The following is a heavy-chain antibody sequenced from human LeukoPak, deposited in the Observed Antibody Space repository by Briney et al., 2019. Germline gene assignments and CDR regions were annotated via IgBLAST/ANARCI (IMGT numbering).Heavy chain of an antibody. D-gene: IGHD3-16*01. CDR1: GFTVSSNY. CDR2: TYSGGST. J-gene: IGHJ6*03. CDR3: ARVARGEYYYYYMDV. Sequence: GGSLRLSCAASGFTVSSNYMSWVRQAPGKGLEWVSVTYSGGSTYYADSVKCRFTISRDNANNTLYLQMNSLRAEDTALYYCARVARGEYYYYYMDVWGKGTTVTVSS. V-gene: IGHV3-66*01.